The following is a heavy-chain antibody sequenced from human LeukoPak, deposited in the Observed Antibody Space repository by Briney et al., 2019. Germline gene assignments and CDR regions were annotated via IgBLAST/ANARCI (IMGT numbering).Heavy chain of an antibody. CDR3: ASPGDYVRPFFDY. CDR2: IYYSGST. Sequence: PSQALSLTCTVSGGSISSGDYYWSWIRQPPGKGLEWIGYIYYSGSTYYNPSLKSRVTISVDTSKNQFSLKLSSVTAADTAVYYCASPGDYVRPFFDYWGQGTLVTVSS. J-gene: IGHJ4*02. V-gene: IGHV4-30-4*01. CDR1: GGSISSGDYY. D-gene: IGHD4-17*01.